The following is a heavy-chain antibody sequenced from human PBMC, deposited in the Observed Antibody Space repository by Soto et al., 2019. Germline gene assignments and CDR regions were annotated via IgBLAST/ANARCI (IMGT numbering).Heavy chain of an antibody. V-gene: IGHV4-39*01. CDR3: ARRLYYDSSGFEGGDMVS. Sequence: SETLSLTCTVSGGSISSSSYYWGWIRQPPGKGLEWIGSIYYSGSTYYNPSLKSRVTISVDTSKNQFSLKLSSVTAADTAVYYCARRLYYDSSGFEGGDMVSWGHGTPVTVSS. J-gene: IGHJ5*01. D-gene: IGHD3-22*01. CDR2: IYYSGST. CDR1: GGSISSSSYY.